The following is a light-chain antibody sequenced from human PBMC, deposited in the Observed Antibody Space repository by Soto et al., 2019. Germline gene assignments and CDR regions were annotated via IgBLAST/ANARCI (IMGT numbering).Light chain of an antibody. V-gene: IGKV1D-13*01. J-gene: IGKJ4*01. CDR2: DAS. Sequence: AIHLTQSPSSLSATVGDSVTITCRASQGIARALAWYQQKPGKAPKLLIYDASSLESGVPSRFSGSGYVTDFTLTITSLQPEDFATYYCQQFSNYPLTFGGGTTVEIK. CDR3: QQFSNYPLT. CDR1: QGIARA.